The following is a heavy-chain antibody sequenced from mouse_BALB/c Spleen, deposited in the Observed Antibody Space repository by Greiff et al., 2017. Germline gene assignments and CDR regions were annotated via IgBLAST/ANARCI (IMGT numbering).Heavy chain of an antibody. CDR3: ARPWVYYAIDY. J-gene: IGHJ4*01. V-gene: IGHV1S45*01. Sequence: VQLKQSGAELVRPGASVKISCTAFGYTFRNYHINWVKQRPGQGLDWIGYINPYNDYTSYNQKFKGKATLTVDKSSSTAYMGLSRLTSEDAAGYDCARPWVYYAIDYWGQGTTVTVSS. CDR2: INPYNDYT. CDR1: GYTFRNYH.